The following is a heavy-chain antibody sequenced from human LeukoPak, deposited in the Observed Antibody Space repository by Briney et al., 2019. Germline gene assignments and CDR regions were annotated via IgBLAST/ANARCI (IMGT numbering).Heavy chain of an antibody. CDR3: AREAIAAAGVVSTLLY. V-gene: IGHV1-2*06. CDR1: GYTFINYG. J-gene: IGHJ4*02. Sequence: ASVKVSCKASGYTFINYGFTWVRQAPGQGLEWMGRINPNSGGTNYAQKFQGRVTMTRDTSISTAYMELSRLRSDDTAVYYCAREAIAAAGVVSTLLYWGQGTLVTVSS. D-gene: IGHD6-13*01. CDR2: INPNSGGT.